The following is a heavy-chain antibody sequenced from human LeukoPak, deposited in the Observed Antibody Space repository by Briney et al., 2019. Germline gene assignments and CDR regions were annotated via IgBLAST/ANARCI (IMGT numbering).Heavy chain of an antibody. CDR1: GGSFSGYY. CDR3: ARKVSYYDFWSGYYPAAYNWFDP. D-gene: IGHD3-3*01. Sequence: PSETLSLTCAVYGGSFSGYYWSWIRQPPGKGLEWIGEINHSGSTNYNPSPKSRVTISVDTSKNQFSLKLSSVTAADTAVYYCARKVSYYDFWSGYYPAAYNWFDPWGQGTLVTVSS. J-gene: IGHJ5*02. V-gene: IGHV4-34*01. CDR2: INHSGST.